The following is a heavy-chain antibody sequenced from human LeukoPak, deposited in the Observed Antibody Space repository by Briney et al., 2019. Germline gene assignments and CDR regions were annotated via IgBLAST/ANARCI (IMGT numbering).Heavy chain of an antibody. V-gene: IGHV3-7*01. Sequence: GGSLRLSCAASGFTFSSYWMSWVRQAPGKGLEWVANIKQDGSEKHYVDSVKGRLTISRDNAQNSLYLQMNSLRAEDTAVYYCARDTYGDYSFDNWGQGTLVTVSS. CDR2: IKQDGSEK. CDR3: ARDTYGDYSFDN. D-gene: IGHD4-17*01. J-gene: IGHJ4*02. CDR1: GFTFSSYW.